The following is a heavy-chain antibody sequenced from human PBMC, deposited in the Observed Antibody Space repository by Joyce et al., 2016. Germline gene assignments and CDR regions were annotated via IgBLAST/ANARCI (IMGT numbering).Heavy chain of an antibody. D-gene: IGHD3-10*01. J-gene: IGHJ4*02. Sequence: QVQLVQSGAEVREPGSSVTVSCKASGDTFSKYAIGWVRQAPGQGLEWMGGLIPIFATPEANCAQTFQGRVTITADKSTSTAYMELSGLRSEDTALYFCARERYFGSGSSNYDYWGQGTLVTVSS. CDR2: LIPIFATPEA. CDR3: ARERYFGSGSSNYDY. V-gene: IGHV1-69*06. CDR1: GDTFSKYA.